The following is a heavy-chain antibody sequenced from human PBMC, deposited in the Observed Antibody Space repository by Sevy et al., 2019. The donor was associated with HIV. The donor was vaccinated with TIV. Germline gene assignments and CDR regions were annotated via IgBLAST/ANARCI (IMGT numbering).Heavy chain of an antibody. CDR1: GFTFGDYA. CDR3: TRVRDEWELPDNTFDI. V-gene: IGHV3-49*03. J-gene: IGHJ3*02. CDR2: IRSKAYGGTT. D-gene: IGHD1-26*01. Sequence: GGSLRLSCTASGFTFGDYAMSWFRQAPGKGLEWVGFIRSKAYGGTTEYAASVKGRFTISRDDSKSIAYLQMNSLKTEDTAVYYCTRVRDEWELPDNTFDIWGQGTMVTVSS.